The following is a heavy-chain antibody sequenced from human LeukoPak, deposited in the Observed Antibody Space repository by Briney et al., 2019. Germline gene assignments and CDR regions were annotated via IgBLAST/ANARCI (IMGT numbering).Heavy chain of an antibody. J-gene: IGHJ4*02. V-gene: IGHV4-59*01. CDR3: AGQYCSGGSCQLDY. D-gene: IGHD2-15*01. CDR2: IYYSGST. CDR1: GGSISSYH. Sequence: SETLSLTCTVSGGSISSYHWSWIRQPPGKGLEWIGYIYYSGSTNYNPSLKRRVTISVDTSKTQFSLKLSSVTAADTAVYYCAGQYCSGGSCQLDYWGQGTLVTVSS.